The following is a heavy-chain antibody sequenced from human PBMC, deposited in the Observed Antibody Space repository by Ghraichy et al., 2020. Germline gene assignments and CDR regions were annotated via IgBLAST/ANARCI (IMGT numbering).Heavy chain of an antibody. CDR1: GFTFSRHW. D-gene: IGHD4-17*01. V-gene: IGHV3-7*01. CDR2: IKSDGSDT. Sequence: GESLNISCAASGFTFSRHWMSWVRQAPGKGLEWVASIKSDGSDTFYVDSVKGRFTISRDNAKNSVSLEMNSLRVEDTAVYYCARDPYGDYKYGGTDYWGQGTLVSVSS. J-gene: IGHJ4*02. CDR3: ARDPYGDYKYGGTDY.